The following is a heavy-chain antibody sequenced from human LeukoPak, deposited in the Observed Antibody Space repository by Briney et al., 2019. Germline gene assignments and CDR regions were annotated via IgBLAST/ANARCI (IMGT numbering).Heavy chain of an antibody. V-gene: IGHV3-21*06. Sequence: GGSLRLSCTTSGLTFSTSGINWVRQAPGKGLEWVASIGPAGFDRYHADSIKGRFTISRGNANNFLYLQMDSLRAEDTAVYYCATETNGRHYDYWGQGTLLTVSS. D-gene: IGHD1-14*01. CDR3: ATETNGRHYDY. CDR2: IGPAGFDR. CDR1: GLTFSTSG. J-gene: IGHJ4*02.